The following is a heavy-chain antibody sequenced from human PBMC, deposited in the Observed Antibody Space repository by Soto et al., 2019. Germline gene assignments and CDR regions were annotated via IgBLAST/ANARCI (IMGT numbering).Heavy chain of an antibody. CDR3: ARVVAYYYYYMDV. CDR1: GYTFTSYY. D-gene: IGHD2-15*01. V-gene: IGHV1-46*03. J-gene: IGHJ6*03. CDR2: INPSGGST. Sequence: ASVKVSCKASGYTFTSYYMHWARQDPGQGLEWMGIINPSGGSTSYAQKFQGRVTMTRDTSTSTVYMELSSLRSEDTAVYYCARVVAYYYYYMDVWGKGTTVTVSS.